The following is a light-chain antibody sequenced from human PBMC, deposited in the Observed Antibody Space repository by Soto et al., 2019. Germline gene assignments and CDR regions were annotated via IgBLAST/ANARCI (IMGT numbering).Light chain of an antibody. CDR2: WAS. V-gene: IGKV4-1*01. J-gene: IGKJ4*01. Sequence: DIVMTQSPDSLAVSLGERATINCKSSQSVLYSSDNKNQLAWYQQKPGQPPKLLIYWASTRESGVPDRFSGSGSGTEFTLTISSLQAEDVAVYYCQQYDSVPVTFGGGTKVEIK. CDR3: QQYDSVPVT. CDR1: QSVLYSSDNKNQ.